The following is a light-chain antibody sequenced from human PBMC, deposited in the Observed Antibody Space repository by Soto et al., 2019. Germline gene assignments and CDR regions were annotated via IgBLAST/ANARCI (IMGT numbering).Light chain of an antibody. CDR2: EVT. CDR1: SSDVGGYDY. CDR3: TSYKSSSTQV. J-gene: IGLJ1*01. V-gene: IGLV2-14*01. Sequence: QSALTQPASVSGSPGQSITISCTGTSSDVGGYDYVSWYQQHPGTAPRLIIFEVTNRPSGVSNRFSGSKSGNTASLTISGLQAEDEAHYYCTSYKSSSTQVFGTGTKVTVL.